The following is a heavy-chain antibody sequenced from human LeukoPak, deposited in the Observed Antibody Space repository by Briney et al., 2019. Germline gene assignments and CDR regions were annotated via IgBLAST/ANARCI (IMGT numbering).Heavy chain of an antibody. J-gene: IGHJ4*02. CDR1: GFTFSSYA. CDR3: AKHGCSGGSCYYFDY. V-gene: IGHV3-23*01. Sequence: PGGSLRLSCAASGFTFSSYAMSWVRQAPGKGLEWVSGISVSGGSTYYADSVKGRFTISRDNSKNTVYVQMSSLRADDTAVYYCAKHGCSGGSCYYFDYWGQGTLLTVSS. CDR2: ISVSGGST. D-gene: IGHD2-15*01.